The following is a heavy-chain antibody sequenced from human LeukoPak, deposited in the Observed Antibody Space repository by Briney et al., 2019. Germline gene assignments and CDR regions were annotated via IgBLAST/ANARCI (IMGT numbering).Heavy chain of an antibody. Sequence: SVKVSCKASGGTFSSYAISWVRQAPGQGLEWMGRIIPILGIATYAQKFQERVTISADKSTNTAYMELSSLRSEDTAVYYCARALRGGDYSADYWGQGTLVTVSS. V-gene: IGHV1-69*04. J-gene: IGHJ4*02. CDR2: IIPILGIA. CDR3: ARALRGGDYSADY. CDR1: GGTFSSYA. D-gene: IGHD2-15*01.